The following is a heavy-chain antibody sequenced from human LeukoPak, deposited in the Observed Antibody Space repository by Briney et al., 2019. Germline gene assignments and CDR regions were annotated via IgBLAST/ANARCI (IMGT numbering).Heavy chain of an antibody. CDR3: ARAQTYDFWSGSNWFDP. Sequence: ASVKVSCKASGGTFSSYAISWVRQAPGQGLEWMGGIIPIFGTANYAQKFQGRVTITADESTSTAYMELSSLRSEDTAVYYCARAQTYDFWSGSNWFDPWGQGTLVTVFS. V-gene: IGHV1-69*13. D-gene: IGHD3-3*01. J-gene: IGHJ5*02. CDR1: GGTFSSYA. CDR2: IIPIFGTA.